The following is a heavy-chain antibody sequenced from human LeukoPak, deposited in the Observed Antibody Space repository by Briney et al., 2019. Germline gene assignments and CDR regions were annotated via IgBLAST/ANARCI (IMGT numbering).Heavy chain of an antibody. J-gene: IGHJ4*02. D-gene: IGHD3-22*01. V-gene: IGHV1-18*01. CDR3: AREWYYYDSSGYSQKNYYFDY. CDR2: ISAYNGNT. CDR1: GYTFTSYG. Sequence: GASVKVSCKASGYTFTSYGISWVRQAPGQGLEWMGWISAYNGNTNYAQKLQGRVTMTTDTSTSTAYMELRSLRSDDTAVYYCAREWYYYDSSGYSQKNYYFDYWGQGTLVTVSS.